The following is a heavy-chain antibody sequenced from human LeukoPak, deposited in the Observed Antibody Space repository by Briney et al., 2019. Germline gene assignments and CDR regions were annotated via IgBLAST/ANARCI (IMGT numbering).Heavy chain of an antibody. CDR1: GFTFDDYA. CDR3: AKDISASGFGEPTYYYYGMDV. D-gene: IGHD3-10*01. V-gene: IGHV3-9*01. Sequence: GGSLRLSCAASGFTFDDYAMHWVRQAPGKGLEWVSGISWNSGSIGYADSVKGRFTISRDNAKNSLYQQMNSLRAEDTALYYCAKDISASGFGEPTYYYYGMDVWGQGTTVTVSS. J-gene: IGHJ6*02. CDR2: ISWNSGSI.